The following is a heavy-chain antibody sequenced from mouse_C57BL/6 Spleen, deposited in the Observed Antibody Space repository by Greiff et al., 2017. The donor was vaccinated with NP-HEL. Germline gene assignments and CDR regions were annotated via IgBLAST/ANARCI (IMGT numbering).Heavy chain of an antibody. CDR1: GFTFTDYY. D-gene: IGHD1-1*01. Sequence: EVKLMESGGGLVQPGGSLSLSCAASGFTFTDYYMSWVRQPPGKALEWLGFIRNKANGYTTEYSASVKGRFTISRDNSQSILYLQMNALRAEDSATYYCARCYYGSSSYFDYWGQGTTLTVSS. J-gene: IGHJ2*01. V-gene: IGHV7-3*01. CDR2: IRNKANGYTT. CDR3: ARCYYGSSSYFDY.